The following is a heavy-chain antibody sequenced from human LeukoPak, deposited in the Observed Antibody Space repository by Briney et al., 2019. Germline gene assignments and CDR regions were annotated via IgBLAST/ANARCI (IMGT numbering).Heavy chain of an antibody. Sequence: SQTLSLTCTVSGGSISSGDYYWTWIRQPPGKGLEWMGYIFYSGSMYYNPSLKSRLTISVDTSKNQFSLKLRSVTAADTAVYYCARQTTVISFDYWSQGALVTVSS. D-gene: IGHD4-17*01. J-gene: IGHJ4*02. CDR3: ARQTTVISFDY. V-gene: IGHV4-30-4*01. CDR1: GGSISSGDYY. CDR2: IFYSGSM.